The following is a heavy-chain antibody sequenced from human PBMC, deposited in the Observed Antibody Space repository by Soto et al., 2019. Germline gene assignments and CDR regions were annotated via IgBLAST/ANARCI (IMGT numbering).Heavy chain of an antibody. CDR2: ISGSGGST. J-gene: IGHJ4*02. V-gene: IGHV3-23*01. Sequence: VQLLESGGGLVQPGGSLRLSCAASGFTFSSYAMSWVRQAPGKGLEWVSAISGSGGSTYYADSVKGRFTISRDNSKNTLYLQMNSLRAEDTAVYYCAKWSLGYCSGGSCYRWYYFDYWGQGTLVTVSS. D-gene: IGHD2-15*01. CDR1: GFTFSSYA. CDR3: AKWSLGYCSGGSCYRWYYFDY.